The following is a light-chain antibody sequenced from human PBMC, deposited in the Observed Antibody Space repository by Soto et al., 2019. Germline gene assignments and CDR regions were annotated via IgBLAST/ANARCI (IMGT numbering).Light chain of an antibody. J-gene: IGKJ1*01. V-gene: IGKV1-5*03. CDR2: KAS. CDR1: QSITDW. CDR3: QYWDNYSWT. Sequence: DIQMTQSPSTLSASVGDRVTITCRASQSITDWLAWYQQKPGKAPKFLIYKASNLEGGVPSRFSGSGSGTEFTLTISGVQPDDFATYYCQYWDNYSWTFGQGTKVEIK.